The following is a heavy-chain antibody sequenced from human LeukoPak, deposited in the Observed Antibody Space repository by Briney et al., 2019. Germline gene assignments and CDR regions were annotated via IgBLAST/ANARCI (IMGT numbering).Heavy chain of an antibody. CDR3: ASGSSPPSYFDY. V-gene: IGHV1-69*05. J-gene: IGHJ4*01. CDR1: GGTFSSYA. D-gene: IGHD2-15*01. Sequence: ASVKVSCKASGGTFSSYAISWVRQAPGQGLEWMGTIIPIFGTANYAQKFQGRVTITTDESTSTAYMELSSLRSEDTAVYYCASGSSPPSYFDYWGHGTLVTVSS. CDR2: IIPIFGTA.